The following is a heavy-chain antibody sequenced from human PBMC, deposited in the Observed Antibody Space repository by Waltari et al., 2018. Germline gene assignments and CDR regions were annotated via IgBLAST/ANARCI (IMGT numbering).Heavy chain of an antibody. J-gene: IGHJ4*02. Sequence: QVQLQESGPGLVKPSQPLSLTCTVSGASIPINSFYWNWVRQPAGKGLEWIGRFYSSEYINYNPSLKSRVTISRDTSKKQFFLKLTSVTAADTAFYYCAREVTKVELGRRLPHFFDSWGQGTLVTVSS. CDR1: GASIPINSFY. CDR3: AREVTKVELGRRLPHFFDS. V-gene: IGHV4-61*02. D-gene: IGHD7-27*01. CDR2: FYSSEYI.